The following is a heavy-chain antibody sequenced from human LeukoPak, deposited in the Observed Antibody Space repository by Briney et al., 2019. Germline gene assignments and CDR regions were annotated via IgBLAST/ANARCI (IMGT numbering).Heavy chain of an antibody. J-gene: IGHJ3*01. V-gene: IGHV3-33*01. CDR3: AREDSSGYYHDALDL. D-gene: IGHD3-22*01. CDR2: IWYDGTKK. CDR1: GFNFENYG. Sequence: PGGSLRLSCAASGFNFENYGMHWVRQAPGKGLEWVAVIWYDGTKKNYGDSVKGGFTIYRANSKNMVSLQMNSLRAEDTAVYYCAREDSSGYYHDALDLWGQGTMVTVSS.